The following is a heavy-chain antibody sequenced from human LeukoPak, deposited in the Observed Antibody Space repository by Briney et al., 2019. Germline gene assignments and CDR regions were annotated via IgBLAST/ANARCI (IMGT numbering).Heavy chain of an antibody. J-gene: IGHJ5*02. Sequence: GASVKVSCKASGYTFTSYGISWVRQAPGQGLEWMGWINAGNGNTKYSQKFQGRVTITRDTSASTAYMELSSLRSEDTAVYYCARVGARITGTTIWFDPWGQGTLVTVSS. CDR2: INAGNGNT. CDR3: ARVGARITGTTIWFDP. V-gene: IGHV1-3*01. CDR1: GYTFTSYG. D-gene: IGHD1-7*01.